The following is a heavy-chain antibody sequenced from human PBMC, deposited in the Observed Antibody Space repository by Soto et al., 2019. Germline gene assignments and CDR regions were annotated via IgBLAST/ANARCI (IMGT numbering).Heavy chain of an antibody. CDR3: AREFPYYESSDSYFDY. Sequence: PSETLSLTCTVSGGSISSSSYYWGWIRQPPGKGLEWIGYIYYSGSTNYNPSLKSRITVSPDTSKNQFSLHLNSVTPEDTAVYYCAREFPYYESSDSYFDYWGQGTLVTVSS. V-gene: IGHV4-61*05. CDR1: GGSISSSSYY. CDR2: IYYSGST. D-gene: IGHD3-16*01. J-gene: IGHJ4*02.